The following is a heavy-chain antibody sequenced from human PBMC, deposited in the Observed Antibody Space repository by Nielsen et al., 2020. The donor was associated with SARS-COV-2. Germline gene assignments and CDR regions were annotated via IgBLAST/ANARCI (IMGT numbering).Heavy chain of an antibody. J-gene: IGHJ5*02. V-gene: IGHV7-4-1*02. D-gene: IGHD3-9*01. CDR3: ASGPETYYDILTENWFDP. Sequence: WVRQAPGQGLEWMGWINTNTGNPTYAQGFTGRFVFSLDTSVSTAYLQISSLKAEDTAVYYCASGPETYYDILTENWFDPWGQGTLVTVSS. CDR2: INTNTGNP.